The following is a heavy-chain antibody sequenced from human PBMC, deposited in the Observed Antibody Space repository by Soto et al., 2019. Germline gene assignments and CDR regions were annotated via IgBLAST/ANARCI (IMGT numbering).Heavy chain of an antibody. V-gene: IGHV3-7*01. J-gene: IGHJ4*02. Sequence: PGGSLRLSCAASGFTFSSYWMSWVRQAPGKGLEWVANIKQDGSEKYYVDSVKGRFTISRDNAKNSLYLQMNSLRAEDTAVYYCARGGYCSSTSCYGAWHYWGQGTLVTVSS. CDR1: GFTFSSYW. CDR2: IKQDGSEK. CDR3: ARGGYCSSTSCYGAWHY. D-gene: IGHD2-2*01.